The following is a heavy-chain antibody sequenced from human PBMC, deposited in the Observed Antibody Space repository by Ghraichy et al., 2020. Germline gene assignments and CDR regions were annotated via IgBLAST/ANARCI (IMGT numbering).Heavy chain of an antibody. V-gene: IGHV3-48*02. CDR2: ITSSSGII. J-gene: IGHJ4*02. D-gene: IGHD3-10*01. CDR3: ARASGVIPDY. Sequence: GESLRLSCAASGFTFSTYNMNWVRQAPGKGLEWVSYITSSSGIIYYADSVKGRFTISRDNAKNSLYLQMNSLRDEDTAVYYCARASGVIPDYWGQGTLVTVSS. CDR1: GFTFSTYN.